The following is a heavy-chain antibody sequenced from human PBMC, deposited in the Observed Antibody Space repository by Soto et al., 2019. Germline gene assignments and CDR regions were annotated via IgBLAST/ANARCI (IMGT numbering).Heavy chain of an antibody. J-gene: IGHJ4*02. CDR3: ARHFSVDYFDY. CDR2: MYNTGST. Sequence: PSETLSLTCTVSGGTISRYYWSWIRQPPGKGLEWIGYMYNTGSTVYNPSFKSRVTISVDTSKNQFSLKLSSVTAADTAVYYCARHFSVDYFDYWGQGALVTVS. CDR1: GGTISRYY. V-gene: IGHV4-59*08.